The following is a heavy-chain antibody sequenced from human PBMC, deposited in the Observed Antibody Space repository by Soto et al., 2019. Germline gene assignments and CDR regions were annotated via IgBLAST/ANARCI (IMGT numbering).Heavy chain of an antibody. V-gene: IGHV1-69*02. J-gene: IGHJ4*02. CDR1: GGTFSSYT. Sequence: ASVKPSCKASGGTFSSYTISCVRQAPKQGLEWMGRIIPILGIANYAQNFQGRVTMTRDTSTGTVYMELSSLTSEDSALYYCARPLGSGWGYYFDYWGQGTLLTVSS. CDR2: IIPILGIA. D-gene: IGHD6-19*01. CDR3: ARPLGSGWGYYFDY.